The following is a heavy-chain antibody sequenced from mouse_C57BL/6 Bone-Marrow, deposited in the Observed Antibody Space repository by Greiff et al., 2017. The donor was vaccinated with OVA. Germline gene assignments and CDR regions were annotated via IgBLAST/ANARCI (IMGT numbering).Heavy chain of an antibody. CDR2: IYPGDGDT. Sequence: QVQLKESGPELVKPGASVKISCKASGYAFSSSWMNWVKQRPGKGLEWIGRIYPGDGDTNYNGKFKGKATLTADKSSSTAYMQLSSLTSEDSAVYFCACDGYYLAWFAYWGQGTLVTVSA. V-gene: IGHV1-82*01. CDR3: ACDGYYLAWFAY. J-gene: IGHJ3*01. CDR1: GYAFSSSW. D-gene: IGHD2-3*01.